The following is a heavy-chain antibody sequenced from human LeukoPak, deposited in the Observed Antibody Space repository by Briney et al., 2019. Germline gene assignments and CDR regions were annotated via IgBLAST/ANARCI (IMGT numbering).Heavy chain of an antibody. J-gene: IGHJ5*02. CDR3: AREPVVVVPAASTNWFDP. CDR2: ISYDGSNK. Sequence: GGSLRLSCAASGFTFSSYGMHWVRQAPGKELEWVAVISYDGSNKYYADSVKGRFTISRDNSKNTLYLQMSSLRSEDTAVYYCAREPVVVVPAASTNWFDPWGQGTLVTVSS. V-gene: IGHV3-30*03. D-gene: IGHD2-2*01. CDR1: GFTFSSYG.